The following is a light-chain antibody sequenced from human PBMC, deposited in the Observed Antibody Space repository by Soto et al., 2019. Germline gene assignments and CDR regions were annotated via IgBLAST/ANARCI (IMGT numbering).Light chain of an antibody. CDR1: SSNIGAGYE. Sequence: QSVLTQPPSVSGAPGQRVTISCTGSSSNIGAGYEVHWYQQLPGAAPKLLIYGNSNRPSGVADRFSGSKSGTSASLAITGLQAEDEADYYCQSYDSSMSGSVVFGGGTKVTVL. CDR3: QSYDSSMSGSVV. CDR2: GNS. J-gene: IGLJ2*01. V-gene: IGLV1-40*01.